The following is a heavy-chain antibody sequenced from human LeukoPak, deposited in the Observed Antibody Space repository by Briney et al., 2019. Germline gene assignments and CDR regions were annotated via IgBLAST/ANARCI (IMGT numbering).Heavy chain of an antibody. CDR3: ARVRWGIDGDYGDWFDP. J-gene: IGHJ5*02. CDR2: IYYSGST. D-gene: IGHD4-17*01. V-gene: IGHV4-30-4*01. Sequence: SETLSLTCTVSGGSISSSSHYWSWIRQPPGKGLEWIGYIYYSGSTYYNPSLKSRVTISVDTSKNQFSLKLSSVTAADTAVYYCARVRWGIDGDYGDWFDPWGQGTLVTVSS. CDR1: GGSISSSSHY.